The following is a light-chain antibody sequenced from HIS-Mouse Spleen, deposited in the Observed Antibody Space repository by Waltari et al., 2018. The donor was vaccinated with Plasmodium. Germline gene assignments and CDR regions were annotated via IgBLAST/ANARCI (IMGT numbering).Light chain of an antibody. J-gene: IGKJ3*01. Sequence: EIVMTQSPATLSVSPGERATLSCRASQSFSSNLAWYQQKPGQAPRLLIYGASTRATGIPARFSGSGSGTEFTLTISSLQSEDFAVYYCQKYNNWSFTFGPGTKVDIK. CDR2: GAS. CDR1: QSFSSN. V-gene: IGKV3-15*01. CDR3: QKYNNWSFT.